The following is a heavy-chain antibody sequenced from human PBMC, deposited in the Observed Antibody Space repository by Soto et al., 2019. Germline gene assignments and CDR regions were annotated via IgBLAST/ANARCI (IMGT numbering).Heavy chain of an antibody. CDR3: ARQRRGGYWFAP. V-gene: IGHV4-59*08. Sequence: TSETLSLTCAVYGGFLSESYWTWIRQPPGKGLEWIGSIYYSGTTNYNPSLKSRITVSIDTSKNQFSLNLTSVTAADTALYYCARQRRGGYWFAPWGQGTPVTVSS. CDR2: IYYSGTT. CDR1: GGFLSESY. J-gene: IGHJ5*02.